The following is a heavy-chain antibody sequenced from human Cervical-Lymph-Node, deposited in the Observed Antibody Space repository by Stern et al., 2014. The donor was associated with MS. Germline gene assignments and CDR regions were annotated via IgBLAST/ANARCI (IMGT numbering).Heavy chain of an antibody. Sequence: EVQLLESGGGLVQPGGSLRLSCAASGFTFSSHAMSWVRPAPGKGLEWVSGISGRGGSTYYADSVKGRFTISRDNSKNTLYVQMNSLRAEDTAVYYCAKDRDFWSGYPNYFDYWGQGTLVTVSS. V-gene: IGHV3-23*01. CDR1: GFTFSSHA. J-gene: IGHJ4*02. CDR3: AKDRDFWSGYPNYFDY. D-gene: IGHD3-3*01. CDR2: ISGRGGST.